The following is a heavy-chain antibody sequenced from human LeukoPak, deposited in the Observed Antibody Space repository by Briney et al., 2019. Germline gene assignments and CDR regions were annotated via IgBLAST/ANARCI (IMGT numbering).Heavy chain of an antibody. CDR1: GFSFSTYE. J-gene: IGHJ3*02. CDR2: ISASGQTI. D-gene: IGHD5-24*01. V-gene: IGHV3-48*03. CDR3: ARDRDVDYGYDGFDI. Sequence: PGGSLRLSCAASGFSFSTYEFHWVRHAPGKGLEWVSYISASGQTIYYADSVRGRFTISRDNAKNSLYLQMNSLGAEDTAVYHCARDRDVDYGYDGFDIWGQGTTVTVSS.